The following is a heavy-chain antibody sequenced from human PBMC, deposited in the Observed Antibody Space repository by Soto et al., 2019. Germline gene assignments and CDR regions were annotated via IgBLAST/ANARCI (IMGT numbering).Heavy chain of an antibody. CDR2: VKSKNDGGAT. J-gene: IGHJ4*01. D-gene: IGHD3-22*01. CDR3: TTDSYITSIIVRFDY. CDR1: GFTFSNAW. Sequence: GGSLRLSCAASGFTFSNAWINWVRQAPGKGLEWVGRVKSKNDGGATDFAAPVKGRFAISRDDSKNMVYLEMNSLQTEDTAIYYCTTDSYITSIIVRFDYWGHGTLVTVSS. V-gene: IGHV3-15*07.